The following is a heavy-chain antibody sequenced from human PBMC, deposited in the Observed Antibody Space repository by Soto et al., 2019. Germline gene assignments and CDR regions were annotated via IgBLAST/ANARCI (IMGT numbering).Heavy chain of an antibody. CDR1: GYTFTSYA. Sequence: QVQLVQSGSELKKPGASVKVSCKASGYTFTSYAMNWVRQAPGQGLEWMGWINTNTGNPTYAQGFTGRFVFSLDTSVSTAYLQICSLKAEDTAVYYCARSRYIIAAVGFHVGLYWGQGTLVTVSS. CDR2: INTNTGNP. V-gene: IGHV7-4-1*01. J-gene: IGHJ4*02. CDR3: ARSRYIIAAVGFHVGLY. D-gene: IGHD6-13*01.